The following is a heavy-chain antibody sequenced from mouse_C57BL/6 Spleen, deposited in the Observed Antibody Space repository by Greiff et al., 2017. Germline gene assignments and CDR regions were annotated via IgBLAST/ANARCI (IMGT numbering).Heavy chain of an antibody. Sequence: QVPLQQSGPGLVQPSQSLSITCTVSGFSLTSYGVHWVRQSPGKGLEWLGVIWSGGSTDYNPAFISRLSISKDNSKSQVFFKMNRLQADDTAIYYCARQNWDDAMDYWGQGTSVTVSS. CDR3: ARQNWDDAMDY. V-gene: IGHV2-2*01. CDR2: IWSGGST. J-gene: IGHJ4*01. CDR1: GFSLTSYG. D-gene: IGHD4-1*01.